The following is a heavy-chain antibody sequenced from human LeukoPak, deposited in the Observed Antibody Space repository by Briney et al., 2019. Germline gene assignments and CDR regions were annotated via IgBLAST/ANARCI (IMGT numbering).Heavy chain of an antibody. CDR3: ARRYCTNGVCYPGSPYNWFDP. CDR1: GYSFTSYW. D-gene: IGHD2-8*01. V-gene: IGHV5-51*01. Sequence: GESLKISCKGSGYSFTSYWIGWVRQMPGKGLEWMGIIYPGDSDTRYSPSFQGQVTISADKSISTAYLQWSSLKASDTAMYYCARRYCTNGVCYPGSPYNWFDPWGQGTLVTVSP. CDR2: IYPGDSDT. J-gene: IGHJ5*02.